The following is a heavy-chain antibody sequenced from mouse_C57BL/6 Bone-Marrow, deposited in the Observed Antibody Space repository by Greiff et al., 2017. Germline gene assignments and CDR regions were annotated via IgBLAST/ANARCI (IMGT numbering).Heavy chain of an antibody. V-gene: IGHV1-78*01. CDR1: GYTFTDHT. Sequence: QVQLQQSDAELVKPGASVKISCKVSGYTFTDHTIHWIKQRPEQGLEWIGYIYPRDGSTKYNEKFKGKATLTADKSSSTAYMKLNSLTSEDSGVYFCARSRYSNYPAWFAYWGQGTLVTVSA. J-gene: IGHJ3*01. D-gene: IGHD2-5*01. CDR2: IYPRDGST. CDR3: ARSRYSNYPAWFAY.